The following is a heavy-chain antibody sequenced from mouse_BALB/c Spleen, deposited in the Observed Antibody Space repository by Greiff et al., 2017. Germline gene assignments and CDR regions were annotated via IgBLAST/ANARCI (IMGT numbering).Heavy chain of an antibody. J-gene: IGHJ2*01. CDR3: ARQEVRGYFDY. V-gene: IGHV5-12-2*01. Sequence: EVHLVESGGGLVQPGGSLKLSCAASGFTFSSYTMSWVRQTPEKRLEWVAYISNGGGSTYYPDTVKGRFTISRDNAKNTLYLQMSSLKSEDTAMYYCARQEVRGYFDYWGQGTTLTVSS. CDR1: GFTFSSYT. CDR2: ISNGGGST. D-gene: IGHD2-14*01.